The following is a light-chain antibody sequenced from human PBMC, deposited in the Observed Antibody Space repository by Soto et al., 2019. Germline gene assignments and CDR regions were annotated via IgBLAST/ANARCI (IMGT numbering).Light chain of an antibody. CDR1: QSVSSSY. CDR3: QQYGSPPPF. CDR2: GAS. Sequence: EIVLTQSPGTLSLSPGERATLSCRASQSVSSSYLAWYQQKPGQAPRLLIYGASSRATGIPDRFSGSGSGTHFPLTISSLEPEDFAVYACQQYGSPPPFFGPGTKGDIK. J-gene: IGKJ3*01. V-gene: IGKV3-20*01.